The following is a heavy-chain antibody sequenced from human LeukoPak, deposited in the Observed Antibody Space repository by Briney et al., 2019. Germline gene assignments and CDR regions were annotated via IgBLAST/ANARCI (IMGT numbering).Heavy chain of an antibody. J-gene: IGHJ5*02. V-gene: IGHV3-30*19. Sequence: GGSLRLSCAASGFTFSNYGMHWVRQAPGKGLEWVAVISYDGSNKYYADSVKGRFTISRDNSKNTLYLQMNSLRAEDTAVYYCARMVDAHDNWFDPWGQGTLVTVSS. CDR1: GFTFSNYG. CDR2: ISYDGSNK. D-gene: IGHD2-8*01. CDR3: ARMVDAHDNWFDP.